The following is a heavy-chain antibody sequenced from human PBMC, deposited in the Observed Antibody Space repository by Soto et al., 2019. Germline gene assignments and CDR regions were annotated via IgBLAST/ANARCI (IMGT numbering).Heavy chain of an antibody. V-gene: IGHV1-69*12. CDR2: IIPIFGTA. Sequence: QVQLVQSGAEVKKPGSSVKVSCKASGGTFSSYAISWVRQAPGQGLEWMGGIIPIFGTANYAQKFQGRVTITADESTGTADMELSSLGSEDTAVYYCAREVVVAATGWFDPWGQGTLVTVSS. CDR3: AREVVVAATGWFDP. J-gene: IGHJ5*02. CDR1: GGTFSSYA. D-gene: IGHD2-15*01.